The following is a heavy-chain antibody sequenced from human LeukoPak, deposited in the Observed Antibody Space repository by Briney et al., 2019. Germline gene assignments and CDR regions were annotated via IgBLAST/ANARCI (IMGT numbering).Heavy chain of an antibody. CDR2: ISQSGNS. CDR3: ARDQVDYTNPDHFDY. V-gene: IGHV4-30-2*01. D-gene: IGHD4-11*01. CDR1: GDSITSSTCN. J-gene: IGHJ4*02. Sequence: SETLSLTCAVSGDSITSSTCNWRWSRQTRGRGVGSIGYISQSGNSYFTPSLRSRATISVDKYKNSFSLNLNFVTAADTAVYYCARDQVDYTNPDHFDYWGKGILVTVSS.